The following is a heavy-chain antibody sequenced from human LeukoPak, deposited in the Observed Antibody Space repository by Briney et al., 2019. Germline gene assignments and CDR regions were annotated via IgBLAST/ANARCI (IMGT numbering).Heavy chain of an antibody. V-gene: IGHV3-21*04. Sequence: GGSLRLSCAASGFTFSSYSMNWVRQAPGKGLEWVSSISSSSSYIYYADSVKGRFTISRDNAKNSLYLQMNSLRAEDTAVYYCAKDKWVVVTATPSLPKDYWGQGTLVTVST. CDR2: ISSSSSYI. CDR3: AKDKWVVVTATPSLPKDY. CDR1: GFTFSSYS. D-gene: IGHD2-21*02. J-gene: IGHJ4*02.